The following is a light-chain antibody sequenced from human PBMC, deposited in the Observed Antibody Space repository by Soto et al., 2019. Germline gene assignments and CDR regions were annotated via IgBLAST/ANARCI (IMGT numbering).Light chain of an antibody. V-gene: IGLV1-51*01. J-gene: IGLJ2*01. CDR1: SSNIGNNY. CDR3: ETWDSSLSAVV. Sequence: QSVLTQPPSVSAAPGQKVTISCSGSSSNIGNNYVSWYQQLPGTAPKLLIYDNSKRPSGIPDRFSGSQSGTSATLGIIGLQTGDEADYYCETWDSSLSAVVFGGGTKLTVL. CDR2: DNS.